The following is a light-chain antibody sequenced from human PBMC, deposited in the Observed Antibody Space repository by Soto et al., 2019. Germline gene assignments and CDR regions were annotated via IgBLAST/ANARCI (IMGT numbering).Light chain of an antibody. V-gene: IGKV3-20*01. J-gene: IGKJ1*01. Sequence: EIGLTQSPATLSLSPGERATPSWRASQSVSSYLAWYQQKPGQAPRLLIYDASNRATGIPARFSGSGSGTEFTLTISRLEPEDFAVYYCQQYGSSGTFGQGTKVDIK. CDR1: QSVSSY. CDR3: QQYGSSGT. CDR2: DAS.